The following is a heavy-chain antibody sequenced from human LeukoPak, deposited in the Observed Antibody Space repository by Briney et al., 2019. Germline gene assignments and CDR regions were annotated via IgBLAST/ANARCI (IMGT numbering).Heavy chain of an antibody. J-gene: IGHJ4*02. CDR3: AKKGGSSGRYDYLDY. CDR1: GFTFSCCA. CDR2: ISSDENTK. Sequence: PGGSLGLSCAASGFTFSCCAIHWVRQAPGRGLEWVAVISSDENTKFYADSVKGRFTVYRDNSKKTVWLQMNSLRAEDTAVYYCAKKGGSSGRYDYLDYWGQGTLVTVSS. V-gene: IGHV3-30-3*02. D-gene: IGHD6-19*01.